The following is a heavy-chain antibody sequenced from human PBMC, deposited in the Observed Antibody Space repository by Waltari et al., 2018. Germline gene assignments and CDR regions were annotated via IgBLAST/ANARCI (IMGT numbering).Heavy chain of an antibody. CDR1: GDSMSSSSR. V-gene: IGHV4-4*02. D-gene: IGHD2-15*01. CDR3: ARDRGRGLYLDS. CDR2: IHPRGRT. J-gene: IGHJ4*02. Sequence: QVQLQESGPGLVKPSGTLSLPCVVSGDSMSSSSRWSWVRQPPGKGLEWIGQIHPRGRTNYNPSLPSLESRVTMSIDTSNNLFSLEVTSATAADTAVYYCARDRGRGLYLDSWGRGSLVTVSP.